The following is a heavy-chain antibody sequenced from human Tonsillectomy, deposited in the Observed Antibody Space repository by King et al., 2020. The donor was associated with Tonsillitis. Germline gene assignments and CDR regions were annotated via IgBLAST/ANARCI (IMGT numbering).Heavy chain of an antibody. CDR1: GFIFSNYA. J-gene: IGHJ6*01. CDR2: ISFDGSNT. V-gene: IGHV3-30-3*01. CDR3: ARRDGALDYYYYGMDV. Sequence: VQLVESGGGVVQPGRSLRLSCAASGFIFSNYAMHWVRQAPGKGLEWGAVISFDGSNTDYADSEKGRFTISRDNSKNTRYLQMNSLRAEDTAGYYCARRDGALDYYYYGMDVWGQGTTVTVSS. D-gene: IGHD4-17*01.